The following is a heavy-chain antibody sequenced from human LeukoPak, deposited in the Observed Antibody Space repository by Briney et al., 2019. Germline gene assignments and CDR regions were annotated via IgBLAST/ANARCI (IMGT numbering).Heavy chain of an antibody. CDR1: GGSLSSSSYY. CDR2: IDYSGST. CDR3: ARDRIREFDY. D-gene: IGHD3-10*01. J-gene: IGHJ4*02. V-gene: IGHV4-61*03. Sequence: SETLSLTCTVSGGSLSSSSYYWSWLREPPGEGQEWIGYIDYSGSTNYNPSLKSRVTISVDTSKNHFSLKLRYVTAADTAVYYCARDRIREFDYWGQGTLVTVSS.